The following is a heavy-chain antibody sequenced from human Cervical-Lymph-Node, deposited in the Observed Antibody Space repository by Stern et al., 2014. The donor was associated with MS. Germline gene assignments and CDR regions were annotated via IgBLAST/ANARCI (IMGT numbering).Heavy chain of an antibody. Sequence: QVQLQESGPGLVKPSETLSLTCAVSGDSISSYTHYWAWIRQPPGKGLEWIGSVYYSGATYYNPSLKSPATISVDTPKTPSSRGLNSVTAADTAVYYCAKHACTGAACPFDLWGQGTLVTVSS. CDR3: AKHACTGAACPFDL. V-gene: IGHV4-39*01. CDR2: VYYSGAT. CDR1: GDSISSYTHY. D-gene: IGHD2-8*02. J-gene: IGHJ4*02.